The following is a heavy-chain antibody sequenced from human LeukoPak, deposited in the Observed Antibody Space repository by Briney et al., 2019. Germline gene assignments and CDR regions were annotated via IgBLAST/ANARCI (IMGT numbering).Heavy chain of an antibody. V-gene: IGHV4-4*07. CDR2: IYTSGST. D-gene: IGHD4-17*01. J-gene: IGHJ5*02. Sequence: SETLSLTCTVSGGSINIYYWSWIRQPAGRGLEWIGRIYTSGSTNYNPSLKTRVTMSVDTSKNQFSLKLSSVTAADTAVYYCARGPLTMTRGFDPWGQGTLVTVSS. CDR3: ARGPLTMTRGFDP. CDR1: GGSINIYY.